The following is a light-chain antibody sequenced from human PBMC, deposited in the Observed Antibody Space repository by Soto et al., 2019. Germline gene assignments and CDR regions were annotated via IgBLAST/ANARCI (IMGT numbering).Light chain of an antibody. V-gene: IGLV2-14*01. CDR3: SSYTSSSTPLV. J-gene: IGLJ3*02. CDR1: SSDVGGYNY. CDR2: DVT. Sequence: QSVLTQPASVSGSPGQSITISCTGTSSDVGGYNYVSWYQQHPGKAPKLMIYDVTNRPSGVSNRFSGSKSGNTASLTISGLQAEDEADYNCSSYTSSSTPLVFGGGIKLTVL.